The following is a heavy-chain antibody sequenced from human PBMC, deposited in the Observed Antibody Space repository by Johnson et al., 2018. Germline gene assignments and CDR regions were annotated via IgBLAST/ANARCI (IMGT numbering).Heavy chain of an antibody. V-gene: IGHV1-69*09. D-gene: IGHD7-27*01. CDR2: IIPILGIA. Sequence: QVQLVESGAEVKKPGSSVKVSCKASGGTFSSYTISWVRQAPGQGLEWMGRIIPILGIANYAQKFQGRVTITAVKSTSTAYMELSSLRSEDTAVYYCARGTGDAFDIWGQGTMVTISS. J-gene: IGHJ3*02. CDR3: ARGTGDAFDI. CDR1: GGTFSSYT.